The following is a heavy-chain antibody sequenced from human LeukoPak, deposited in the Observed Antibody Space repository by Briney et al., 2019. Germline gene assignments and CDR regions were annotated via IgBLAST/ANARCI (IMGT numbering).Heavy chain of an antibody. CDR2: INHSGST. V-gene: IGHV4-34*01. D-gene: IGHD2-2*01. Sequence: SETLSLTXAVYGGSFSGYYWSWIRQPPGKGLEWIGEINHSGSTNYNPSLKSRVTISVDTSKNQFSLKLSSVTAADTAVYYCARGQKRGYCSSTSCYARYYFDYWGQGTLVTVSS. J-gene: IGHJ4*02. CDR1: GGSFSGYY. CDR3: ARGQKRGYCSSTSCYARYYFDY.